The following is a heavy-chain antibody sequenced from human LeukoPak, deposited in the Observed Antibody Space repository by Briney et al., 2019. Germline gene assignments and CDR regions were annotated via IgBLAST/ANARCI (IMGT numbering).Heavy chain of an antibody. J-gene: IGHJ6*02. Sequence: SETLSLTCTVSGGSISSYYWSWIRQPPGKGLEWIGYIYYSGSTNHNPSLKSRVTISVDTSKNQFSLKLSSVTAADTAVYYCARHDGGNSYYYGMDVWGQGTTVTVSS. CDR2: IYYSGST. V-gene: IGHV4-59*08. CDR3: ARHDGGNSYYYGMDV. CDR1: GGSISSYY. D-gene: IGHD4-23*01.